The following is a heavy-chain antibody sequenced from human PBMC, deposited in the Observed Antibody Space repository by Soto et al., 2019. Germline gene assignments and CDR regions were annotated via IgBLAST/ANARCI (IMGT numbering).Heavy chain of an antibody. D-gene: IGHD5-12*01. CDR2: SIPIFGTA. CDR1: GGTFSSYA. Sequence: QVQLVQSGAEVKKPGSSVKVSCKASGGTFSSYAISWVRQAPGQGLEWMGGSIPIFGTANYAQKFQGRVTIAADESTSTAYMELSGMRSEDTAVYYCAAGDGYKQGRYYFDYWGQGTLVTVSS. CDR3: AAGDGYKQGRYYFDY. J-gene: IGHJ4*02. V-gene: IGHV1-69*12.